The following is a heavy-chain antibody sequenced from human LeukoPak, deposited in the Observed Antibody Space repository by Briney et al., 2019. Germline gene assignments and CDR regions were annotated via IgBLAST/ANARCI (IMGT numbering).Heavy chain of an antibody. J-gene: IGHJ5*02. Sequence: SETLSLTCTVSGGSISSGGYYWSWIRQHPGKGLEWIGYIYYSGSTYYNPSLKSRVTISVDTSKNQFSLKLSSVTAADTAVYYCVRDMARGLTNWFDPWGQGTLVTVSS. D-gene: IGHD3-10*01. CDR1: GGSISSGGYY. CDR2: IYYSGST. CDR3: VRDMARGLTNWFDP. V-gene: IGHV4-31*03.